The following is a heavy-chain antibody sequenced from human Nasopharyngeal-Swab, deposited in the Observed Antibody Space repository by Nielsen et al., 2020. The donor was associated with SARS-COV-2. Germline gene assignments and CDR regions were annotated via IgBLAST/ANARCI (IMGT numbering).Heavy chain of an antibody. Sequence: GGSLRLSCASSGFTFSNYWMHWVRQAPGKGLVWVSRINLDGSTTSYADSVRGRFTISRDNAKNTLYLQMNSLGAEDTAVYYCARAHGSWSGYTHWGQGTLVTVSS. V-gene: IGHV3-74*01. J-gene: IGHJ4*02. CDR2: INLDGSTT. CDR1: GFTFSNYW. D-gene: IGHD3-3*01. CDR3: ARAHGSWSGYTH.